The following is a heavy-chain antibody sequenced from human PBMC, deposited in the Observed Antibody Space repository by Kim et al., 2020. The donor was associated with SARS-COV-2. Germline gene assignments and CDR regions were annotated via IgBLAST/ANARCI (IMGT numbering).Heavy chain of an antibody. D-gene: IGHD3-22*01. CDR3: ARDGYYDSSGYTLLDY. CDR1: GGSISSSNW. CDR2: IYHSGST. J-gene: IGHJ4*02. V-gene: IGHV4-4*02. Sequence: SETLSLTCAVSGGSISSSNWWSWVRQPPGKGLEWIGEIYHSGSTNYNPSLKSRVTISVDKSKNQFSLKLSSVTAADTAVYYCARDGYYDSSGYTLLDYWGQGTLDTVSS.